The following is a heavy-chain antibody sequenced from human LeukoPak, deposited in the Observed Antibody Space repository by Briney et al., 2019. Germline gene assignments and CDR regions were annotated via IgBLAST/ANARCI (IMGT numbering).Heavy chain of an antibody. CDR1: GFTFSNYA. V-gene: IGHV3-23*01. Sequence: GGSLRLSCAASGFTFSNYAMSWVRQAPGKGLEWVSAISGSGGSTYYADSVKGRSTISRDNSKNTLYLQMDSLRAEDTAVYYCAKRYYYDSGGYQGYFDYWGQGNLVTVSS. D-gene: IGHD3-22*01. CDR3: AKRYYYDSGGYQGYFDY. CDR2: ISGSGGST. J-gene: IGHJ4*02.